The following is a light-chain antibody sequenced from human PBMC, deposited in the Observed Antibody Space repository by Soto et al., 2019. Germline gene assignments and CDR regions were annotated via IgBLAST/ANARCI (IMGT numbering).Light chain of an antibody. CDR1: PSVPNY. CDR2: GAF. V-gene: IGKV3-11*01. J-gene: IGKJ5*01. Sequence: DIVLTQSPAPLSLSPGERATLSCRASPSVPNYLAWYQQKPGQAPRLLIYGAFNRATGIPARFSGSGSGADFTLTISSLEPEDFAVYYCQQRNIWPPVTFGQGTRLEI. CDR3: QQRNIWPPVT.